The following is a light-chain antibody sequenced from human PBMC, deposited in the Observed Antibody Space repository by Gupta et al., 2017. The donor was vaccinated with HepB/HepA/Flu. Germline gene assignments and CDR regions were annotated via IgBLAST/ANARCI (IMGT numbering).Light chain of an antibody. CDR1: NIGSKS. CDR3: QVWDSSSDHPVV. Sequence: SYVLTPPPSVSVPPGKTARITCGGNNIGSKSVHWYQQKPGQAPVLVVYDDSDRPSGIPERFSGSNSGNTATLTISRVEAGDEADYYCQVWDSSSDHPVVFGGGTKLTVL. J-gene: IGLJ2*01. CDR2: DDS. V-gene: IGLV3-21*03.